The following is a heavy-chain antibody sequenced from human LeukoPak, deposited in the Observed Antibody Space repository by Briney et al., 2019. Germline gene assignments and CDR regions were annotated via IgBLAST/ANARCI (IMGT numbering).Heavy chain of an antibody. V-gene: IGHV3-74*01. D-gene: IGHD3-22*01. CDR2: INSDGSST. CDR1: GSTFTSYW. J-gene: IGHJ4*02. CDR3: AMGPYYYDSSGYYY. Sequence: PGGSLRLSCVASGSTFTSYWMHWDRQAPGKGLVWVSRINSDGSSTNYADSVKGRFTISRDNAKNTLYLQMNSLRAEDTAVYYRAMGPYYYDSSGYYYWGQGTLVTVSS.